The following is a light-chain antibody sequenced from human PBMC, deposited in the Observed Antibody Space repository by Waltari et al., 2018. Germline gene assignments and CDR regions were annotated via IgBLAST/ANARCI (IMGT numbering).Light chain of an antibody. V-gene: IGKV1-5*01. CDR1: EDINTW. CDR3: QHYKNFPLT. Sequence: DVQMTQSPSTLSASVGDRVTITCRASEDINTWLAWYQQKPGKAPKLLISDAASLKSGVPSRFSGSGSGTDFTLTITSMQPDDFATYYCQHYKNFPLTFGGGTNVEIK. J-gene: IGKJ4*01. CDR2: DAA.